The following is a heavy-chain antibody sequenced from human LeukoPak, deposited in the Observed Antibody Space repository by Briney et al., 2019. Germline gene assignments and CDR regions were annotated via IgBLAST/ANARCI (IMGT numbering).Heavy chain of an antibody. D-gene: IGHD2-15*01. V-gene: IGHV3-30*04. CDR2: IAYDGKNK. CDR3: ASFPSYCSGGSCYSGYFDY. CDR1: GFTFSRYD. Sequence: GGSLRLSCVASGFTFSRYDVHWVRQAPGKGLEWVAVIAYDGKNKIYADSVKGRFTISRDNSKNTLYLQMNSLRGEDTAVYYCASFPSYCSGGSCYSGYFDYWGQGTLVTVSS. J-gene: IGHJ4*02.